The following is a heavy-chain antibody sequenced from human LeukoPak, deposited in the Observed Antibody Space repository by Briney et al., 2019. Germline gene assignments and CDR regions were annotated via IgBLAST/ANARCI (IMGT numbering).Heavy chain of an antibody. V-gene: IGHV4-59*01. J-gene: IGHJ4*02. D-gene: IGHD3-22*01. CDR2: IYYSGST. CDR3: ARGEYYDSSSPLYYFDY. Sequence: KPSETLSLTCTVSGGSISSYYWSWIRQPPGKGLEWIGYIYYSGSTNYNPSLKSRVTISVDTSKNQFSLKLSSVTAADTAVYYCARGEYYDSSSPLYYFDYWGQGTPVTVSS. CDR1: GGSISSYY.